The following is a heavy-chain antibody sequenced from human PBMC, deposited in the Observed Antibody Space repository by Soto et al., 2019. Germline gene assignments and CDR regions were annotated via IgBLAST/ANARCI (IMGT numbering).Heavy chain of an antibody. Sequence: EVQLVESGGGLVKPGGSLRLSCAATGFIFSSHSMIWVRQTPGKGLEWVSSISSSSSDIDYADSVKGRFTISRDNAKNSLYLQMNSLRAEDTAVYYCARGRDIVVVPAARRWWFDPWGQGTLVTVSS. CDR1: GFIFSSHS. D-gene: IGHD2-2*01. J-gene: IGHJ5*02. CDR2: ISSSSSDI. V-gene: IGHV3-21*01. CDR3: ARGRDIVVVPAARRWWFDP.